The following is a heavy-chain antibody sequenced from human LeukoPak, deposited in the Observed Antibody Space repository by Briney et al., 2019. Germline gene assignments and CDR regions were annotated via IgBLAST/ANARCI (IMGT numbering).Heavy chain of an antibody. CDR2: IIPILGIA. CDR3: ARDHGAYYDSSYYYYGMDV. D-gene: IGHD3-22*01. Sequence: GASVKVSCKASGGTFSSYAISWVRQAPGQGLEWMGRIIPILGIANYAQKFQGRVTITADKSTSTAYMELSSLRSEDTAVYYCARDHGAYYDSSYYYYGMDVWGQGTTVTVSS. V-gene: IGHV1-69*04. J-gene: IGHJ6*02. CDR1: GGTFSSYA.